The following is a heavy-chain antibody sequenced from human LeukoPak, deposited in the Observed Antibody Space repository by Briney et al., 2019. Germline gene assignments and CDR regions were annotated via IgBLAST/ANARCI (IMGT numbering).Heavy chain of an antibody. Sequence: PGGSLGLSCAASGFTFSSYGMHWVRQAPGKGLEWVAVIWYDGSNKYYADSVKGRFTISRDNSKNTLYLQMNSLRAEDTAVYYCARAPTAAMTSYYGMDVWGKGTTVTVSS. CDR3: ARAPTAAMTSYYGMDV. CDR1: GFTFSSYG. J-gene: IGHJ6*04. CDR2: IWYDGSNK. V-gene: IGHV3-33*01. D-gene: IGHD2-2*01.